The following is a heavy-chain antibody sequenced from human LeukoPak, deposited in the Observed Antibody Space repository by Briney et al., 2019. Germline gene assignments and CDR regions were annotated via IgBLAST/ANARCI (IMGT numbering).Heavy chain of an antibody. J-gene: IGHJ4*02. D-gene: IGHD3-10*01. Sequence: PSQTLSLTCTVSGGSISSGDYYWSWIRQPPGKGLEWIGYIYYSGSTYYNPSLKSRVTISVDTSKNQFPLKLSSVTAADTAVYYCARNNLGGYYGSGSYHHLIDYWGQGTLVTVSS. CDR3: ARNNLGGYYGSGSYHHLIDY. V-gene: IGHV4-30-4*01. CDR1: GGSISSGDYY. CDR2: IYYSGST.